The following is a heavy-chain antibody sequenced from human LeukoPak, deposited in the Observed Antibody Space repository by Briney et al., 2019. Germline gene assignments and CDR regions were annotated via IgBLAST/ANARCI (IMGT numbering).Heavy chain of an antibody. D-gene: IGHD6-19*01. CDR2: IWYDGSNK. CDR1: GFTFSSYG. J-gene: IGHJ6*01. CDR3: ARDNERWLAIYYDYGMDV. V-gene: IGHV3-33*01. Sequence: GRSLRLSCAASGFTFSSYGMHWVRQAAGKGLEWVAVIWYDGSNKYYADSVKGRFTISRDNSKNTLYLQMNSLRAEDTAVYYCARDNERWLAIYYDYGMDVWGQGTTVTVSS.